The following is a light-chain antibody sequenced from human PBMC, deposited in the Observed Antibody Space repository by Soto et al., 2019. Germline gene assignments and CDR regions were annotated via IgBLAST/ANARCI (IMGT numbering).Light chain of an antibody. CDR1: KRVRIN. V-gene: IGKV3-11*01. Sequence: EIVMSHGPGTVSITTKERATVSCRASKRVRINLAWYQQKPGQAHRLLIYDPSNRATGIPFRFSGSGSGTEFTLTFSMLEPDDFAIYYCHPIPYGTLIHFGLGKLLEIK. CDR2: DPS. CDR3: HPIPYGTLIH. J-gene: IGKJ5*01.